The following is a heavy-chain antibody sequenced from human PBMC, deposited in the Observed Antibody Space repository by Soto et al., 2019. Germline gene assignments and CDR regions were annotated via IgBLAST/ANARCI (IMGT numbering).Heavy chain of an antibody. D-gene: IGHD5-18*01. CDR1: GGSISSDGYY. V-gene: IGHV4-31*03. Sequence: PSETLSLTCTVSGGSISSDGYYWSWIRQHPGKGLEWIGYIYYSGSTNYTPSLKSRLTISVDTSKNQFSLKLSSVTAADTAVYYCARVERDGHSYGYVAYWGQGTLVTVSS. CDR2: IYYSGST. J-gene: IGHJ4*02. CDR3: ARVERDGHSYGYVAY.